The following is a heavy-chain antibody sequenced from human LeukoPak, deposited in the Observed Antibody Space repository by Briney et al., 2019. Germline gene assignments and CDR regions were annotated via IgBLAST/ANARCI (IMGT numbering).Heavy chain of an antibody. J-gene: IGHJ5*02. V-gene: IGHV4-59*01. Sequence: PSETLSLTCTVSGGSISSYYWRWIRQPPGKGLEWLVYIYYGRSTNYNPSLKSRATISVDTSKNQFSLKLSSVSAADTAVYCCARDREYYYDSSGWGFDPWGQGTLVTVSS. CDR2: IYYGRST. CDR3: ARDREYYYDSSGWGFDP. CDR1: GGSISSYY. D-gene: IGHD3-22*01.